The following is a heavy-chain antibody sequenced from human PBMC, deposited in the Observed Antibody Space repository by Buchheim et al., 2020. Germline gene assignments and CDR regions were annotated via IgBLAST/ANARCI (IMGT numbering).Heavy chain of an antibody. D-gene: IGHD3-10*01. J-gene: IGHJ6*02. CDR1: GFTFSSYG. CDR2: IWYDGSNK. Sequence: QVQLVESGGGVVQPGRSLRVSCAASGFTFSSYGMHWVRQTPGKGLEWVAIIWYDGSNKYYADSVKGRFTISRDNSKNTLYLQVNSLRVEDTAVFYCARDGYYGSGRPLHYYYYGMDVWGQGTT. V-gene: IGHV3-33*01. CDR3: ARDGYYGSGRPLHYYYYGMDV.